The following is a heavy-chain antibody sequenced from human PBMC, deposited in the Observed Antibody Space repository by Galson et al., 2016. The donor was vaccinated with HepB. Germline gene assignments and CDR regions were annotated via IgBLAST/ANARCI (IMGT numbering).Heavy chain of an antibody. Sequence: SETLSLTCTVSGGSITSSSYYWAWIRQSPGKGLEWIGSIYYSGRNYYNPSLKSRVTISVDTSKNQFSLKLTSVTAADSALFYCARFFFGGYIDFWGQGTLVTVSS. V-gene: IGHV4-39*01. D-gene: IGHD4-23*01. CDR3: ARFFFGGYIDF. CDR2: IYYSGRN. CDR1: GGSITSSSYY. J-gene: IGHJ4*02.